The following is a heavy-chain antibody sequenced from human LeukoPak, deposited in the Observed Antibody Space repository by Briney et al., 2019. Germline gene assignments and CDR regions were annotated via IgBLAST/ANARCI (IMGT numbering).Heavy chain of an antibody. V-gene: IGHV3-23*01. Sequence: GGSLRLSCAASRFTFSSYAMSWVRQAPGKGLEWVSTISGSGGSTYYADSVKGQFTISRDNSKNTLYLQMNSLRAADTAVYYCAKHTSYYYYYMDVWGKGTTVTVSS. CDR2: ISGSGGST. D-gene: IGHD3-3*01. J-gene: IGHJ6*03. CDR1: RFTFSSYA. CDR3: AKHTSYYYYYMDV.